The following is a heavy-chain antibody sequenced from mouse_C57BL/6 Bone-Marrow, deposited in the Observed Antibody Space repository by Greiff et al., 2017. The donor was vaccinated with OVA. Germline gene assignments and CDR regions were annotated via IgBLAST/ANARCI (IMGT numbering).Heavy chain of an antibody. V-gene: IGHV5-17*01. J-gene: IGHJ2*01. CDR2: ISSGSSTI. Sequence: EVKVVESGGGLVKPGGSLKLSCAASGFTFSDYGMHWVRQAPEKGLEWVAYISSGSSTIYYADTVKGRFTISRDKAKNTLFLQMTSLKSEDTAMSYCAWVPYGRYYFDYWGQGTTLTVSS. CDR1: GFTFSDYG. D-gene: IGHD1-1*02. CDR3: AWVPYGRYYFDY.